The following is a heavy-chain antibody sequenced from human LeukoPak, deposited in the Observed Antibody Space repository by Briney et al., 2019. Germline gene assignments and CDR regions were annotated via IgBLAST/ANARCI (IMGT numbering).Heavy chain of an antibody. CDR1: GGTFSSYV. J-gene: IGHJ6*03. V-gene: IGHV1-69*13. Sequence: SVKVSCKASGGTFSSYVISWVRQAPGQGLEWMGGIIPTFGTANYAQKFQGRVTITADESTSTAYMELSSLRSEDTAVYYCARVGALPLGYCSSTSCLDYYMDVWGKGTTVTVSS. CDR2: IIPTFGTA. CDR3: ARVGALPLGYCSSTSCLDYYMDV. D-gene: IGHD2-2*01.